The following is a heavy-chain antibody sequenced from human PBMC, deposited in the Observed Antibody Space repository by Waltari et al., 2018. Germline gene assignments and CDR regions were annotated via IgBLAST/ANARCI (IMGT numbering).Heavy chain of an antibody. D-gene: IGHD4-17*01. CDR3: AKGDYGGFDY. V-gene: IGHV3-30*18. J-gene: IGHJ4*02. CDR2: ISYDGSNK. CDR1: GFTFSSYG. Sequence: QVQLVESGGGVVQPGRSLRLSCAASGFTFSSYGMHWVRQAPGKGLEWVAVISYDGSNKYYADSVKGRFTISRDNSKNTLYLQMNSLRAEDTAVYYCAKGDYGGFDYWGQGTLVTVSS.